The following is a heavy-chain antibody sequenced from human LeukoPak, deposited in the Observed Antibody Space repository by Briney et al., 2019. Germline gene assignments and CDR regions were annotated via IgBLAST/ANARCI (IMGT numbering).Heavy chain of an antibody. CDR3: ARSVVVPAAPPDY. V-gene: IGHV4-59*01. J-gene: IGHJ4*02. Sequence: PSETLSLTCTVSGGSISSYYWSRIRQPPGKGLEWIGYIHYSGSTNYNPSLKSRVTISVDTSKNQFSLKLSSVTAADTAVYYCARSVVVPAAPPDYWGQGTLVTVSS. CDR1: GGSISSYY. D-gene: IGHD2-2*01. CDR2: IHYSGST.